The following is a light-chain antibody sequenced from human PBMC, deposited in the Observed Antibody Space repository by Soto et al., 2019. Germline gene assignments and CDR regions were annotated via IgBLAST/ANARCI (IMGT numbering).Light chain of an antibody. J-gene: IGKJ5*01. CDR3: QRYCSALLIS. Sequence: EIVMTQSPVALSVPPGERATLSCRARQNVRKNLAWYQQKPGQAPRVLIYGASSRATGIPDRFSGSGSGTDFTLTISRLEPEDFAVYFCQRYCSALLISFAQGTRLEI. V-gene: IGKV3-20*01. CDR1: QNVRKN. CDR2: GAS.